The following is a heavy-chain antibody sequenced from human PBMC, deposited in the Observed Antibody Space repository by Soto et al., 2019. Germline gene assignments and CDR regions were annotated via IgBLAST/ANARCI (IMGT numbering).Heavy chain of an antibody. CDR2: IYQTGST. D-gene: IGHD3-16*01. CDR1: NGSITSGNW. Sequence: QVQLQESGPGLVKPSGTLSLTCAVSNGSITSGNWWSWVRQPPGKGLEWIGDIYQTGSTNYNPSLRGRVIISVDKSKNNFSLSLSSVTAADTAVHFCARVWGALAPIAGWFGPWGRGILVTVSS. CDR3: ARVWGALAPIAGWFGP. V-gene: IGHV4-4*02. J-gene: IGHJ5*02.